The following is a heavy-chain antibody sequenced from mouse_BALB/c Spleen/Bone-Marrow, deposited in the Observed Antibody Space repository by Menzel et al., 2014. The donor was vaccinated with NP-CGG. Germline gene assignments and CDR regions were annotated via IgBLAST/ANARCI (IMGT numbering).Heavy chain of an antibody. D-gene: IGHD2-2*01. J-gene: IGHJ4*01. CDR1: GYTFTTYT. CDR3: AKRDIYYGYDGNAMDY. CDR2: INPSSGYT. V-gene: IGHV1-4*01. Sequence: QVQLQQSGAELARPGASVKMSCKASGYTFTTYTMHWVKQRPGQGLEWIGYINPSSGYTNYNQKFKDKATLTADKSSSTAYMQLSSLTSEDPAVYFCAKRDIYYGYDGNAMDYWGQGTSVTVSS.